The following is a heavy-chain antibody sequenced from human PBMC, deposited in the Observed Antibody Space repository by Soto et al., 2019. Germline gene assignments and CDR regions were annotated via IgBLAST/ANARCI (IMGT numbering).Heavy chain of an antibody. CDR2: INHSGST. D-gene: IGHD6-13*01. CDR3: ARGTYSSSRYYYYYGMDV. V-gene: IGHV4-34*01. Sequence: SETLSLTCAVYGGSFSGYHWSWIRQPPGKGLEWIGEINHSGSTNYNPSLKSRVTISVDTSKNQFSLKLSSVTAADTAVYYCARGTYSSSRYYYYYGMDVWGQGTTVTVSS. CDR1: GGSFSGYH. J-gene: IGHJ6*02.